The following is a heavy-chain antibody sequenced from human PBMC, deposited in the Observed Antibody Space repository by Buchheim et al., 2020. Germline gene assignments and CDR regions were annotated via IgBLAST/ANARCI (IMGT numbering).Heavy chain of an antibody. CDR1: GFTFSSYG. J-gene: IGHJ4*02. D-gene: IGHD1-7*01. V-gene: IGHV3-33*01. CDR2: TWYDGSNN. CDR3: ARFEHRELLVLDY. Sequence: QVQLVESGGGVVQPGRSLRLSCAASGFTFSSYGMHWVRQAPGKGLEWVAVTWYDGSNNYYADSVKGRFTISRDNSKTTLYFQRNSLRAEDAAVYYCARFEHRELLVLDYWGQGAL.